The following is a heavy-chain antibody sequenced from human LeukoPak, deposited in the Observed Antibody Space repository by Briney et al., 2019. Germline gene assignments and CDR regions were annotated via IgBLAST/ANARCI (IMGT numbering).Heavy chain of an antibody. CDR1: GFTFSGYY. D-gene: IGHD3-22*01. J-gene: IGHJ3*02. CDR2: ISGSGSSI. V-gene: IGHV3-11*04. CDR3: AKDFGPPGDITMIVVGAFDI. Sequence: PGGSLRLSCAASGFTFSGYYMSWIRQAPGKGLELLSYISGSGSSIVYADSVKGRFTISRDTSKNTLYLQMNSLRAEDTAVYYCAKDFGPPGDITMIVVGAFDIWGQGTMVTVPS.